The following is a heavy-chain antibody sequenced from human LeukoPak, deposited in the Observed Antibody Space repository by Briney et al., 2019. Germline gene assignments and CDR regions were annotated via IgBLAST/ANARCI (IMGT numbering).Heavy chain of an antibody. CDR1: GFTFSSYG. J-gene: IGHJ3*02. V-gene: IGHV3-30*03. Sequence: GGSLRLSCAASGFTFSSYGMHWVRQAPGKGLEWVAVISYDGSNKYYADSVKGRFTISRDNSKNTLYLQMNSLRAEDTAVYYCARDFLAYCGGDCIENAFDIWGQGTMVTVSS. CDR2: ISYDGSNK. D-gene: IGHD2-21*02. CDR3: ARDFLAYCGGDCIENAFDI.